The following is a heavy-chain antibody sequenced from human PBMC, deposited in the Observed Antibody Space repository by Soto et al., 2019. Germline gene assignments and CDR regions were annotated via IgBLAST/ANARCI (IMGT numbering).Heavy chain of an antibody. CDR3: ARVHRYVVRGVDYYMDV. CDR1: GYTFTSYD. Sequence: QVQLVQSGSEVKKPGASVTVSCKASGYTFTSYDITWVRQATGQGLAWMGWMNPNSGNTGYAQKFQGRVTMTRNTSIRTAYMELSSLRSEDTAVYYCARVHRYVVRGVDYYMDVWGKGTKVNVSS. D-gene: IGHD3-10*01. J-gene: IGHJ6*03. CDR2: MNPNSGNT. V-gene: IGHV1-8*01.